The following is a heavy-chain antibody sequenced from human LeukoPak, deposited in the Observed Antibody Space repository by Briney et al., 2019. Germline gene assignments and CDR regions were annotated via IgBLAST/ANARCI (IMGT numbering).Heavy chain of an antibody. J-gene: IGHJ4*02. V-gene: IGHV3-53*01. CDR3: ATTRGSSFDY. CDR2: IYRSGDT. Sequence: GGSLRLSCVASELPVNSDFMSWLRLAPGEGLEWVSIIYRSGDTYYAGSVKGRFTISRDNSKNTLYLQMNSLRVEDTAMYYCATTRGSSFDYWGQGTLVTVSS. CDR1: ELPVNSDF. D-gene: IGHD1-26*01.